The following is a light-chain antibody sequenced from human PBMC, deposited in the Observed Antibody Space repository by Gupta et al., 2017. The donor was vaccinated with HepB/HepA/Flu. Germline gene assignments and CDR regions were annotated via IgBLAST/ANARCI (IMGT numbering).Light chain of an antibody. J-gene: IGKJ1*01. CDR3: QQDDSSPWT. CDR1: QSVLYSSNNKNY. Sequence: DIVMTHSPVSLAVSLGERATINCKSSQSVLYSSNNKNYLAWYQQKPGQAPKLLIYWASTRESGVPDRFSGSGSGTDFTLTISSLQAEDVAVYYCQQDDSSPWTFGQGTKVEIK. V-gene: IGKV4-1*01. CDR2: WAS.